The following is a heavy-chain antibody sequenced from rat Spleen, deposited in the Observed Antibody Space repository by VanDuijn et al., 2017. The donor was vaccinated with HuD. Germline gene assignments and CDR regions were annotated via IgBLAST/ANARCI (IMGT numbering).Heavy chain of an antibody. J-gene: IGHJ2*01. CDR1: GFTFSDYY. D-gene: IGHD2-2*01. CDR2: ISYEGSST. CDR3: ARAGYLRDWYFDF. V-gene: IGHV5-22*01. Sequence: EVQLVESDGGLVQPGRSLKLSCAASGFTFSDYYMAWVRQAPTKGLEWVASISYEGSSTYYGDSVKGRFTISRDNAKRTLFLQMDSLRSDDTATYHCARAGYLRDWYFDFWGQGVMVTVSS.